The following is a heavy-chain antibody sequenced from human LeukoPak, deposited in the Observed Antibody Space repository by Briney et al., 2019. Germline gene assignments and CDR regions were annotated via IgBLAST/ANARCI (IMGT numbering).Heavy chain of an antibody. Sequence: ASVKVSCKASGGTFSSYAISWVRQAPGQGLEWMGWISAYNGNTNYAQKLQGRVTMTTDTSTSTAYMELRSLRSDDTAVYYCARDAYYYGSGSHMSDYWGQGTLVTVSS. D-gene: IGHD3-10*01. CDR1: GGTFSSYA. CDR2: ISAYNGNT. CDR3: ARDAYYYGSGSHMSDY. J-gene: IGHJ4*02. V-gene: IGHV1-18*01.